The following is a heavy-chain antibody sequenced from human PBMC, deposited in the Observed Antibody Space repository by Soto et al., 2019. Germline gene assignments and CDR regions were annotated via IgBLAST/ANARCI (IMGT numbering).Heavy chain of an antibody. D-gene: IGHD2-8*01. Sequence: ASVKVSCKTSGYIFTDYPIHWVRQAPGRGLERKGWIHTANGTTRYSPKLQGRISLRTDTSASTAYMEVTRLSFEDTALYYCASNAFDYWGQGTLVTVSS. CDR2: IHTANGTT. J-gene: IGHJ4*02. V-gene: IGHV1-3*04. CDR3: ASNAFDY. CDR1: GYIFTDYP.